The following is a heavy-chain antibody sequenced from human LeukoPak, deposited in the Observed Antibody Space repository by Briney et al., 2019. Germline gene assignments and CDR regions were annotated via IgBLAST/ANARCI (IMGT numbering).Heavy chain of an antibody. CDR3: ARHGTISSESYFDY. Sequence: PSETLPLTCSVSGGSVSSYYWSWIRQSPGKGLEWIGYIHNSGRTNYNPSLKSRVTGFVDTSKNQVSLRLSSVTAADTAVYYCARHGTISSESYFDYWGQGALVTVSS. CDR1: GGSVSSYY. V-gene: IGHV4-59*08. J-gene: IGHJ4*02. D-gene: IGHD1-14*01. CDR2: IHNSGRT.